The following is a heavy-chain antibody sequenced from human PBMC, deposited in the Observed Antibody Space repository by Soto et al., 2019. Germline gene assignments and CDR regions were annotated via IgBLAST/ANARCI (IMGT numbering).Heavy chain of an antibody. CDR1: GFFISSGNY. Sequence: SETLSLTCAVSGFFISSGNYWGWIRKPPGKGLEWIGSIFHGGNTYYNPSLKSRVTISVDMSKNQFSLKLNSVTAADTAVYYCAGARWYDAFDVWGQGTVVTVSS. V-gene: IGHV4-38-2*01. D-gene: IGHD2-15*01. CDR2: IFHGGNT. J-gene: IGHJ3*01. CDR3: AGARWYDAFDV.